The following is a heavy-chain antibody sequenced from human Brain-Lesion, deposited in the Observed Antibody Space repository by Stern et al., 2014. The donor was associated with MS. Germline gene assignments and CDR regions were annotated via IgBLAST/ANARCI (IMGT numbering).Heavy chain of an antibody. CDR1: GDSISSGNYY. J-gene: IGHJ4*02. CDR3: ATQGRALAPD. CDR2: IYSSGTT. V-gene: IGHV4-61*02. Sequence: QLQLQESGPGLVKPSQTLSLTCTVSGDSISSGNYYWSWIRQPAGKGLEWIGRIYSSGTTYYNPSLRSRVTISIDTSNNQFSLQLGFVTATDTAVYYCATQGRALAPDWGQGTLVTVSS.